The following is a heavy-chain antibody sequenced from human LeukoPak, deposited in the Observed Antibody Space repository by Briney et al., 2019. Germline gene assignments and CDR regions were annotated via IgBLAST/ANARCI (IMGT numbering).Heavy chain of an antibody. CDR3: ARDRAAVPGSFDY. D-gene: IGHD6-19*01. J-gene: IGHJ4*02. CDR2: IIPIFGTP. CDR1: GGTFSSYA. V-gene: IGHV1-69*06. Sequence: ASVKVSCKTSGGTFSSYAVSWVRQAPGQGLEWMGGIIPIFGTPNYAQKFQGRVTITADKSATTAYMELSSLRSEDTAMYYCARDRAAVPGSFDYWGQGTLVTVSS.